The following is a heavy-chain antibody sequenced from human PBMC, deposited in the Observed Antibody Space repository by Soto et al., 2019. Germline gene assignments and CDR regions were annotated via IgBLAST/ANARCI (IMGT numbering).Heavy chain of an antibody. CDR1: GGSISSSSYY. D-gene: IGHD3-16*01. J-gene: IGHJ5*02. Sequence: SETLSLTCTVSGGSISSSSYYWGWIRQPPGKGLEWIGSIYYSGSTYYNPSLKSRVTISVDTSKNQFSLKLSSVTAADTAVYYCASTDRETDSNHVGDHWFDPWGQGTLVTVSS. CDR3: ASTDRETDSNHVGDHWFDP. CDR2: IYYSGST. V-gene: IGHV4-39*01.